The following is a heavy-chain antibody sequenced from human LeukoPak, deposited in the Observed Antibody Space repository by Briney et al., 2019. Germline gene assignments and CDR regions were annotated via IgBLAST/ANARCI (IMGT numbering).Heavy chain of an antibody. V-gene: IGHV4-4*09. J-gene: IGHJ4*02. CDR2: IYNSGIT. Sequence: SETLSLTSTVFGGSLSSYYWSWIRKPPGKGLEWIGYIYNSGITHKNPSLKSRVTISGVTSKDQFSLKLSSVTAADTAVYYCARHGDVRYFDWLKDGFDYWGQGTLVTVSS. CDR3: ARHGDVRYFDWLKDGFDY. CDR1: GGSLSSYY. D-gene: IGHD3-9*01.